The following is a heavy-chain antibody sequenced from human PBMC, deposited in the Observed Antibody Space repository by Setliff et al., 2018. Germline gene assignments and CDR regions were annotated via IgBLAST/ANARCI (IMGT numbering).Heavy chain of an antibody. Sequence: ASVKVSCKASGYSFSDYGISWVRQAPGQGLEWMGWISAYNGNTKYAQKLQGRVTMATDISTSTAYMELRSLRSDDTAVYYCARGGYSYGYDPGFDIWGQGTMVTVSS. CDR1: GYSFSDYG. V-gene: IGHV1-18*01. CDR2: ISAYNGNT. D-gene: IGHD5-18*01. CDR3: ARGGYSYGYDPGFDI. J-gene: IGHJ3*02.